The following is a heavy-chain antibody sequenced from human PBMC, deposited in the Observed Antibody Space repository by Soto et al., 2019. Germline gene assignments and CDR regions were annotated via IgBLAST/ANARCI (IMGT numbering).Heavy chain of an antibody. J-gene: IGHJ4*02. CDR2: ISGGGGTA. V-gene: IGHV3-23*01. Sequence: VVSLRLSCAASGFTFVSYAMSCVRQAQGKGLEWVSGISGGGGTAYYADSVKGRFTISRDNSKNTLYLQMNSLRAEDTAAYYCAKDLASAGKISPYFDSWGQGTLVTVSS. D-gene: IGHD6-13*01. CDR1: GFTFVSYA. CDR3: AKDLASAGKISPYFDS.